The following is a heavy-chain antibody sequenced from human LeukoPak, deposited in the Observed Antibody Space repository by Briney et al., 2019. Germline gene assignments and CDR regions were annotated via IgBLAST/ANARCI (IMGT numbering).Heavy chain of an antibody. CDR3: ARVCYYDSSGYYANWFDP. D-gene: IGHD3-22*01. J-gene: IGHJ5*02. V-gene: IGHV1-2*02. CDR2: INPNSGGT. CDR1: GGTFSSYA. Sequence: AAVKVSCKASGGTFSSYAISWVRQAPGQGLEWMGWINPNSGGTNYAQKFQGRVTMTRDTSISTAYMELSRLRSDDTAVYYCARVCYYDSSGYYANWFDPWGQGTLVTVSS.